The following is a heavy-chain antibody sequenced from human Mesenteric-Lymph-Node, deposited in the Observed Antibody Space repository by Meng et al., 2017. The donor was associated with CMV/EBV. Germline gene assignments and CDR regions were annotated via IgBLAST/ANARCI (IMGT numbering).Heavy chain of an antibody. CDR2: ISSSSSTI. CDR3: ARVRYYDFWSGYDAFDI. Sequence: GESLKISCAASGLTFSSYSMNWVRQAPGKGLEWVSYISSSSSTIYYADSVKGRFTISRDNAKNSLYLQMNSLRAEDTALYYCARVRYYDFWSGYDAFDIWGQGTMVTVSS. V-gene: IGHV3-48*04. CDR1: GLTFSSYS. J-gene: IGHJ3*02. D-gene: IGHD3-3*01.